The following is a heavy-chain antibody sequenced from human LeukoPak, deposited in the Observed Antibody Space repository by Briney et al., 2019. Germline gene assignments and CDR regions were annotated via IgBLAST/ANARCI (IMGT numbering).Heavy chain of an antibody. J-gene: IGHJ4*02. D-gene: IGHD3-22*01. CDR2: ISYDGSNK. Sequence: GRSLRLSCAASGFTFSSYGMHWVRQAPGKGLEWVAVISYDGSNKYYADSVKGRFTISRDNSKNTLYLQMNSLRAEDTAVYYCAKDRGPPHYYDSSGYYWRGYFDYWGQGTLITVSS. CDR1: GFTFSSYG. V-gene: IGHV3-30*18. CDR3: AKDRGPPHYYDSSGYYWRGYFDY.